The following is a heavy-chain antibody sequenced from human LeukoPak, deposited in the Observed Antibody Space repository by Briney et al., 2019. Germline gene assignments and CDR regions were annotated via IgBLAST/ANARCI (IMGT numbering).Heavy chain of an antibody. CDR2: ISGSGDST. CDR1: GFTFSSYT. V-gene: IGHV3-23*01. CDR3: AKDQTPYY. J-gene: IGHJ4*02. Sequence: GGSLRLSCAASGFTFSSYTMTWVRQAPGKGLEWVSGISGSGDSTYYADSVKGRFAISRDNSKNTLHLQMNSLRAEDTAVYYCAKDQTPYYWGQGTLVTVSS.